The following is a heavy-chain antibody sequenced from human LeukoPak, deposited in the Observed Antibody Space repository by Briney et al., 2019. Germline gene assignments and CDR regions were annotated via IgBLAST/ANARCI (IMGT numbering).Heavy chain of an antibody. Sequence: PGGSLRLSCAASGFTFSSYAMHWVRQAPGKGLEWVAVISDDGTNKYYTDSVKGRFTISRDGSKNTLYLQMNSLRAEDTAVYYCAKDRVAVGFDPWGQGTLVTVSS. CDR1: GFTFSSYA. V-gene: IGHV3-30-3*01. J-gene: IGHJ5*02. D-gene: IGHD2-15*01. CDR2: ISDDGTNK. CDR3: AKDRVAVGFDP.